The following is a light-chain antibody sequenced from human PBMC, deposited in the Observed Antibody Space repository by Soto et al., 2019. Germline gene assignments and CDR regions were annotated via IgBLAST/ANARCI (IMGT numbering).Light chain of an antibody. CDR3: SSYTSSSTLV. CDR2: DVS. Sequence: QSALTQPASVSGSPGQSMTISCTGTSNDVGGYNYVSWYQQHPGKAPKLMIYDVSIRPSGVSNRFSGSKSGSTASLTISGLQPEDEADYYCSSYTSSSTLVFGGGTKLTVL. J-gene: IGLJ2*01. V-gene: IGLV2-14*01. CDR1: SNDVGGYNY.